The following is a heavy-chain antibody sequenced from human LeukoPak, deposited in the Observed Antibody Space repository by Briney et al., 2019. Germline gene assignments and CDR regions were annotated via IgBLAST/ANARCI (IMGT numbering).Heavy chain of an antibody. V-gene: IGHV1-8*03. D-gene: IGHD2-2*01. CDR2: MNPNSGNT. CDR3: ARAYCSSTSCYLYFDY. Sequence: ASVTVSCKASGYTFTSYDINWVRQATGQGLEWMGWMNPNSGNTGYAQKFQGRVTITRNTSISTAYMELSSLRSEDTAVYYCARAYCSSTSCYLYFDYWGQGTLVTVSS. J-gene: IGHJ4*02. CDR1: GYTFTSYD.